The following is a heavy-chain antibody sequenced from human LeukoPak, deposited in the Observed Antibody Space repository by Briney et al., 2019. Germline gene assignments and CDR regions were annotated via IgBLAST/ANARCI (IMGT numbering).Heavy chain of an antibody. CDR2: ISSSGGTI. CDR1: GFTFSSYE. J-gene: IGHJ5*02. Sequence: GGSLRLSCAASGFTFSSYEMNWVRQAPGKGLEWVSYISSSGGTIYYADSVKGRFTISRDNAKNSLYLQMNSLRAEDTAVYYCARGVRFDPWGQGTLVTVSS. D-gene: IGHD6-6*01. V-gene: IGHV3-48*03. CDR3: ARGVRFDP.